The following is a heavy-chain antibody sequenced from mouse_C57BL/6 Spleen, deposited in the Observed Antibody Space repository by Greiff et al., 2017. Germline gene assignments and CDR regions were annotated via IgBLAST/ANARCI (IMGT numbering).Heavy chain of an antibody. D-gene: IGHD1-1*01. CDR1: GYTFTSYW. CDR3: ARENYYGSSIYYAMTT. Sequence: QVQLQQPGAELVKPGASVKMSCKASGYTFTSYWITWVKQRPGQGLEWIGDIYPGSGSTNYNEKFKSKATLTVDTSSSTAYMQLSSLTSEDSAVYYCARENYYGSSIYYAMTTGVKEPQSPSPQ. V-gene: IGHV1-55*01. J-gene: IGHJ4*01. CDR2: IYPGSGST.